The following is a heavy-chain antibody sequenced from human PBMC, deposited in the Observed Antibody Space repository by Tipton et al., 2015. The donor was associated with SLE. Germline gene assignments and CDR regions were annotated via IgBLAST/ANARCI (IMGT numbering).Heavy chain of an antibody. D-gene: IGHD2-21*01. CDR1: GGTISSFY. Sequence: TLSLTCTVSGGTISSFYWSWFRQPPGKGLEWIGYVYSSGSPSSNPSLKSRITMSVETSENQLSLKLRSVTAADTAVYFCARHHVMWRWNYWGQGILVTVSS. CDR3: ARHHVMWRWNY. CDR2: VYSSGSP. V-gene: IGHV4-4*09. J-gene: IGHJ4*02.